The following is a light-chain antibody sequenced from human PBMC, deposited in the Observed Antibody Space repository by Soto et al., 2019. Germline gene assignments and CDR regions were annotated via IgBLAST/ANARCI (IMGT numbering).Light chain of an antibody. J-gene: IGKJ5*01. CDR1: QSVSSY. Sequence: EIVLTQSPATLSLSPGERATLSFTASQSVSSYLAWYQQKPGQAPRLLIYDASNRATGIPASFSGSGSGTDFTLTISGLQPEDLAVCYGQGRSNWPLITFGQVTRLGVK. V-gene: IGKV3-11*01. CDR3: QGRSNWPLIT. CDR2: DAS.